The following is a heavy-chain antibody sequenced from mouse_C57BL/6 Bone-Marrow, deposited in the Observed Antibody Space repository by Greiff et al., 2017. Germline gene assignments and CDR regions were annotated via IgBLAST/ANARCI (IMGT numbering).Heavy chain of an antibody. CDR3: AREGWPSYYFDY. CDR1: GYTFTSYW. J-gene: IGHJ2*01. D-gene: IGHD2-3*01. Sequence: QVQLQQPGAELVMPGASVKLSCKASGYTFTSYWMHLVKQRPGQGLEWIGEIDPSDGYTKYTPKFQGKSTLTVDKSSSTAYMQLSSLTSEDSAVYYCAREGWPSYYFDYWGQGTTLTVSS. CDR2: IDPSDGYT. V-gene: IGHV1-69*01.